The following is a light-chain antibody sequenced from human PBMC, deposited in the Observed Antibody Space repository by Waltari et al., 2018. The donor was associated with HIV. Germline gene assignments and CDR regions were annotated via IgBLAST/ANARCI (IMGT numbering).Light chain of an antibody. V-gene: IGLV2-23*01. J-gene: IGLJ3*02. Sequence: QSALTQPASVSASPGQSIPISCTGSSSDVGSYNLVSWYQQHPGKAPKLMIYEGINRPSGVSNRFSGSKSGNTASLTISGLQAEDEADYYCCSYAGSSNWVFGGGTKLTVL. CDR3: CSYAGSSNWV. CDR1: SSDVGSYNL. CDR2: EGI.